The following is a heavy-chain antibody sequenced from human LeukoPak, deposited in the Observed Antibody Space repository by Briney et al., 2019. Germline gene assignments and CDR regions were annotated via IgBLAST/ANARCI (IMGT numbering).Heavy chain of an antibody. J-gene: IGHJ6*02. CDR1: GGSFSGYY. CDR3: ARDRHGDYDYYYYYGMDV. V-gene: IGHV4-34*01. D-gene: IGHD4-17*01. CDR2: INHSGST. Sequence: SETLSLTCAVYGGSFSGYYWSWIRQPPGKGLEWIGEINHSGSTNYNPSLKSRVTISVDTSKNQFSLKLSSVTAADTAVYYCARDRHGDYDYYYYYGMDVWGQGTTVTVSS.